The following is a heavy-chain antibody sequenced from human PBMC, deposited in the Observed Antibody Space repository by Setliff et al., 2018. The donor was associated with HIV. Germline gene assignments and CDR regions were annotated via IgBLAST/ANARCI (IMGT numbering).Heavy chain of an antibody. Sequence: SETLSLTCTVSGLSMSYNYWTWIRQSPGRGLEWIGYVHYSGSTRYNPSLKSLVTISVDTSKKKFSLKLTSMTATDTAVYYCASEKKAWSVSDSFYEYWGQGVPVTVSS. CDR2: VHYSGST. J-gene: IGHJ4*02. V-gene: IGHV4-59*01. D-gene: IGHD3-3*01. CDR3: ASEKKAWSVSDSFYEY. CDR1: GLSMSYNY.